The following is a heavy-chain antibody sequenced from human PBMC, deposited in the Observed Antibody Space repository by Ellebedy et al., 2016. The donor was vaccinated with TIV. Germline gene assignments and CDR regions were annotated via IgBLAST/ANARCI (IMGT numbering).Heavy chain of an antibody. Sequence: GESLKISXAASGFTFSNYAMHWVRQAPGKGLEWVAVISYDESNERYADSVKGRFTISRDNFNNILYLQMNSLRTEDTAVYYCAKVRPYDQPFDYWGQGTLVTVSS. CDR3: AKVRPYDQPFDY. D-gene: IGHD2-2*01. V-gene: IGHV3-30*18. CDR2: ISYDESNE. CDR1: GFTFSNYA. J-gene: IGHJ4*02.